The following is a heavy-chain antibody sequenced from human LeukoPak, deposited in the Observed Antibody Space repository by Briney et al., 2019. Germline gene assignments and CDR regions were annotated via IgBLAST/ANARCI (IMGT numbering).Heavy chain of an antibody. CDR2: IKQDGSEK. CDR3: ARDLGGSQTS. J-gene: IGHJ4*02. CDR1: GFTFSSYW. D-gene: IGHD1-26*01. V-gene: IGHV3-7*01. Sequence: TGGSLRLSCAASGFTFSSYWMTWVRQAPGKGLEWVANIKQDGSEKYCVDSVKGRFTISRDNAKNSLYLQMNSLRAEDTAIYYCARDLGGSQTSWGQGTLVTVSS.